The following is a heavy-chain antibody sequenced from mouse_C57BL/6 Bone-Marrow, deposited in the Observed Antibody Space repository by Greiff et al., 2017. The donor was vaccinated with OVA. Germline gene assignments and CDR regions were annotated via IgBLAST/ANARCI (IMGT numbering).Heavy chain of an antibody. D-gene: IGHD2-5*01. CDR2: FHPYNDDT. CDR1: GYTFTTYP. V-gene: IGHV1-47*01. CDR3: ARRSYYSNYYAMDY. J-gene: IGHJ4*01. Sequence: VKLQESGAELVKPGASVKMSCKASGYTFTTYPIEWMKQNHGKSLEWIGNFHPYNDDTKYNEKFKGKATLTVEKSSSTVYLELSRLTSDDSAVYYCARRSYYSNYYAMDYWGQGTSVTVSS.